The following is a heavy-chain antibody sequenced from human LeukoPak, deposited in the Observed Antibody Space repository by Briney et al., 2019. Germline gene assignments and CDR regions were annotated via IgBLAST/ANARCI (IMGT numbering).Heavy chain of an antibody. J-gene: IGHJ4*02. D-gene: IGHD6-13*01. CDR1: GGSISSYY. CDR2: IYSTGST. V-gene: IGHV4-4*07. Sequence: SETLSLTCTVSGGSISSYYWSWIRQPAGKGLEWIGRIYSTGSTNYNPSLTSRVTMSVDTSKNQFSLRLRSVTAADTAVYYCARQIASAGTAGFDFWGQGALVTVSS. CDR3: ARQIASAGTAGFDF.